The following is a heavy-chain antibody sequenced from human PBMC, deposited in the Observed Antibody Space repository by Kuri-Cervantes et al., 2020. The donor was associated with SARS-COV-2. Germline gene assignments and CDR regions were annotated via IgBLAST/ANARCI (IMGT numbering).Heavy chain of an antibody. CDR2: IYYSGST. J-gene: IGHJ2*01. Sequence: SETLSLTCTASGGSISSYYWSWIRQPPGKGLEWIGYIYYSGSTNYNPSLKSRVTISVDTSKNQFSLKLSSVTAADTAVYYCARDLGFFGSSWYFDLWGRGTLVT. CDR3: ARDLGFFGSSWYFDL. D-gene: IGHD1-26*01. V-gene: IGHV4-59*01. CDR1: GGSISSYY.